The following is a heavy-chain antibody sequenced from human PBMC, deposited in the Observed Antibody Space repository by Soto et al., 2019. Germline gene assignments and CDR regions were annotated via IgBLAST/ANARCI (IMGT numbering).Heavy chain of an antibody. J-gene: IGHJ6*03. CDR3: ARDLHSSSWAVPIPMDV. Sequence: GGSLRLSCAASGFTFSSYWMSWVRQAPGKGLEWVANIKQDGSEKYYVDSVKGRFTISRDNAKNSLYLQMNSLRAEDTAVYYCARDLHSSSWAVPIPMDVWGKGTTVTVSS. V-gene: IGHV3-7*01. D-gene: IGHD6-13*01. CDR1: GFTFSSYW. CDR2: IKQDGSEK.